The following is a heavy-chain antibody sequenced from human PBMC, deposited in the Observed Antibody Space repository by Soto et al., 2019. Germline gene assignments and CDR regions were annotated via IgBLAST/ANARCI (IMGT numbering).Heavy chain of an antibody. J-gene: IGHJ4*02. CDR1: GFTFSTYT. CDR2: SSSCSSYI. CDR3: ARGVYYFDY. V-gene: IGHV3-21*01. Sequence: EVQLVESGGGLVKPGGSLRLSCAASGFTFSTYTLNWVRQAPGKGLEWVSSSSSCSSYIYYAGSVKGRFTISRDNAKNSLYLQMNSLRAEDTAVYYCARGVYYFDYWGQGTLVTVSS.